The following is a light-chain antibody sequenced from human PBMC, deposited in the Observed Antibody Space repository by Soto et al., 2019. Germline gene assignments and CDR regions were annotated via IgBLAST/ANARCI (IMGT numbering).Light chain of an antibody. J-gene: IGLJ1*01. CDR2: DVS. CDR3: SANTSLSPLV. CDR1: SSDVGGYNY. Sequence: QSVLTQPASVSGSPGQSITISCTGTSSDVGGYNYVSWYQQHPGKAPKLMIYDVSNRPSGVSNRFSGSKSGNTASLTISGLQALYDADYYSSANTSLSPLVFGTGT. V-gene: IGLV2-14*01.